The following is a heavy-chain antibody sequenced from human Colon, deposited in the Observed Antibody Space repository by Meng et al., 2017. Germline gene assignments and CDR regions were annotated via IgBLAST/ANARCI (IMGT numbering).Heavy chain of an antibody. CDR1: GYTFTDYY. J-gene: IGHJ4*02. V-gene: IGHV1-2*02. D-gene: IGHD6-13*01. Sequence: ASVMVSCKASGYTFTDYYMHWVRQAPGQGLEWMGWINPNSGVTNSAQKFQGRVTMTRDTSISTAYMEMISLRSDDTAVYYCITAADTDGTNFDYWGQGTLVTVYS. CDR3: ITAADTDGTNFDY. CDR2: INPNSGVT.